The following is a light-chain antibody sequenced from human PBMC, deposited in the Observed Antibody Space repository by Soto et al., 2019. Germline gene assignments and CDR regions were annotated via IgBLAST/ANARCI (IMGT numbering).Light chain of an antibody. CDR2: KAS. V-gene: IGKV1-5*03. Sequence: DIQMTQSPFTLSASVGDRVTITCRASQSISNWLAWYQQKPGKAPKLLIYKASSLESGVPSRFSGSGSGTEFTLTISSLQPDDFATYYCQQSWTFGQGTKVEIK. CDR1: QSISNW. CDR3: QQSWT. J-gene: IGKJ1*01.